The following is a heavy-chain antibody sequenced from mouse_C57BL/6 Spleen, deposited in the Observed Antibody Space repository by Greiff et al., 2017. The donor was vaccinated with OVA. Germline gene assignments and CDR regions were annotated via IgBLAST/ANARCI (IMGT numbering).Heavy chain of an antibody. J-gene: IGHJ3*01. D-gene: IGHD2-4*01. CDR3: ARGILGDYETQFAY. CDR1: GYTFTSYW. CDR2: LYPGSGST. V-gene: IGHV1-55*01. Sequence: QVQLQQPGAELVKPGASVKMSCKASGYTFTSYWITWVKQRPGQGLEWIGDLYPGSGSTNYNEKFKSKATLTVDTSSSTAYMQLSSLTSEDSAVYYCARGILGDYETQFAYWGQGTLVTVSA.